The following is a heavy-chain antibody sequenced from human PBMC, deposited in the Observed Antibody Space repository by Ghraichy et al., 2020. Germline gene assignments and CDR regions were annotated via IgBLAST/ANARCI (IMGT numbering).Heavy chain of an antibody. CDR2: INHSGST. D-gene: IGHD4-17*01. CDR3: ARAYDYGDSSRMDV. Sequence: SETLSLTCAVYGVSFIGYYWSWIRQPPGKGLEWIGEINHSGSTNYKPSLKSRVTISIDTSKNQFSLKLSSVTAADTAVYYCARAYDYGDSSRMDVWGQGTTVTVSS. J-gene: IGHJ6*02. CDR1: GVSFIGYY. V-gene: IGHV4-34*01.